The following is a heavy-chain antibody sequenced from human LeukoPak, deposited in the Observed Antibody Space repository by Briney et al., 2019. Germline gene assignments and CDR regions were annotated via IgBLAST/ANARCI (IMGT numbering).Heavy chain of an antibody. CDR1: GGSISSGSYY. J-gene: IGHJ4*02. CDR3: AREGPIAAAGPKVDY. CDR2: IYTSGST. D-gene: IGHD6-13*01. V-gene: IGHV4-61*02. Sequence: KPSETLSLTCTVSGGSISSGSYYWSWIRQPAGKGLEWIGRIYTSGSTNYNPSLKSRVTISVDTSKNQFSLKLSSVTAADTAVYYCAREGPIAAAGPKVDYWGQGTLVTVSS.